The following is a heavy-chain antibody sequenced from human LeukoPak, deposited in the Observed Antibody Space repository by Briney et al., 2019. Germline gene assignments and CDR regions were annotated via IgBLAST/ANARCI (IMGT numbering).Heavy chain of an antibody. CDR2: INQGGSEK. Sequence: GGSLRFSCAASGFTFSGYCMSWVRQAPGKGLEWVANINQGGSEKYYVDSVRGRFTISTDNTKNSLFLQMNSLRAEDTAVYYCARDWQWQQLDGDAFDIWGQGTMVTVSS. CDR3: ARDWQWQQLDGDAFDI. J-gene: IGHJ3*02. CDR1: GFTFSGYC. D-gene: IGHD6-13*01. V-gene: IGHV3-7*04.